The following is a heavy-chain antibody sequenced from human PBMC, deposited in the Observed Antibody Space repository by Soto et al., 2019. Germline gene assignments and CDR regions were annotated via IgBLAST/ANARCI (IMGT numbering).Heavy chain of an antibody. CDR2: IYYSGST. J-gene: IGHJ3*02. V-gene: IGHV4-61*01. D-gene: IGHD5-12*01. Sequence: PSETLSLSCTVSGGSVSSGSYYWGWIRQPPGKGLEWIGYIYYSGSTNYNPSPKSRVTISVDTSKNQFSLKLNSVTAADTAVYYCARFSVASDAFDIWGQGTMVT. CDR3: ARFSVASDAFDI. CDR1: GGSVSSGSYY.